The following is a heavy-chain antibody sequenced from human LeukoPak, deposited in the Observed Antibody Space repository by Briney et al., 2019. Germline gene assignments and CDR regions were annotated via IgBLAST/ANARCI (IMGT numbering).Heavy chain of an antibody. Sequence: PGGSLRLSCAASGFTFSGYWMSWVRQTPGKGLEWVANIKQDGSERYYVDSVRGRFTISRDNAERSLYLQMNSLRADDSAVYYCARDKIVGATFFDYWGQGILVTVSS. CDR1: GFTFSGYW. V-gene: IGHV3-7*01. CDR3: ARDKIVGATFFDY. CDR2: IKQDGSER. J-gene: IGHJ4*02. D-gene: IGHD1-26*01.